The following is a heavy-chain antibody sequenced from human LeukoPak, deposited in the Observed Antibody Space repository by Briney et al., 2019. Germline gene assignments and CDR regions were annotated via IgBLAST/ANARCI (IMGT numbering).Heavy chain of an antibody. V-gene: IGHV3-21*01. CDR1: GFTFSSYT. CDR2: ITSISSYI. Sequence: GGSLRLSCAASGFTFSSYTMNWVRQAPGKGLEWVSSITSISSYIYYADSVKGRFTIARDNAKNSLYLQMNSLRAEDTSVYYCARGSHVFDIWGQGTMVTVSS. J-gene: IGHJ3*02. CDR3: ARGSHVFDI.